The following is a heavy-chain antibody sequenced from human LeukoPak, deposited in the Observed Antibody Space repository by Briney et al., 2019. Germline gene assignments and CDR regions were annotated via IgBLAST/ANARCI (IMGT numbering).Heavy chain of an antibody. CDR1: GGSISSYY. D-gene: IGHD6-13*01. V-gene: IGHV4-59*01. J-gene: IGHJ4*02. CDR2: IYYSGTT. Sequence: PSETLSLTCTVSGGSISSYYWTWIRQPPGKGLEWIGYIYYSGTTNYNPSLKSRVTISVDTSKNQFSLKLSSVTAADTAVYYCARGVYIAAAQYGYWGQGTLVTVSS. CDR3: ARGVYIAAAQYGY.